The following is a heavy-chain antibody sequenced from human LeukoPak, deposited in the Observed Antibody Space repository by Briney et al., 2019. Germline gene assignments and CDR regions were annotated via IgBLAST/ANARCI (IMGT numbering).Heavy chain of an antibody. CDR1: GGTFSSYA. V-gene: IGHV1-69*05. J-gene: IGHJ4*02. Sequence: SVKVSCKASGGTFSSYAISWVGQAPGQGVEWMGRIIPIFGTGKYAKKLQGRVTITKEESTSTAYMELSSLRSEDTAVYYCARTFNDYGGNSFDYWGQGTLVTVSS. CDR2: IIPIFGTG. CDR3: ARTFNDYGGNSFDY. D-gene: IGHD4-23*01.